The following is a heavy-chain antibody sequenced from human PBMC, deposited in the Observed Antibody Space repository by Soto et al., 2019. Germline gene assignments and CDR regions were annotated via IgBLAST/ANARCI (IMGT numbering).Heavy chain of an antibody. CDR2: ICWNSGSR. D-gene: IGHD6-13*01. V-gene: IGHV3-9*01. J-gene: IGHJ4*02. Sequence: ESGGGLVQPGRSLRLTCAASGFTFNDYSMHWVRQAPGKGLEWVSGICWNSGSRGYAHSVQGRFTISRDSAKNSLYLQMNSLKPEDTALYYCAKDLRSSSWYSISFFDYWGQGALVTVSS. CDR1: GFTFNDYS. CDR3: AKDLRSSSWYSISFFDY.